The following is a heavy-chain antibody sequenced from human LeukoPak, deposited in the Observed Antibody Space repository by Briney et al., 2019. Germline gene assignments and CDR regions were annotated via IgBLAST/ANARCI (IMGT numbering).Heavy chain of an antibody. CDR2: IYPGDSDT. V-gene: IGHV5-51*01. CDR1: GYSFTSYW. D-gene: IGHD6-6*01. J-gene: IGHJ4*02. CDR3: ARWASSTLADY. Sequence: GESLKISCEGSGYSFTSYWIGWVRQMPGKGLEWMGIIYPGDSDTRYSPSFQGQFTISADKSISTAYLQWSSLKASDTAMYYCARWASSTLADYWGQGTLVTVSS.